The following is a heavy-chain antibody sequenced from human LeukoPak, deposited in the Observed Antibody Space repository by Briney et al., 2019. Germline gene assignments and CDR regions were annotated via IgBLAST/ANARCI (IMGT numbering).Heavy chain of an antibody. D-gene: IGHD2-15*01. CDR2: IYYSGST. CDR3: ARGKYCSGGSCYSRAFDI. Sequence: SETLSLTCTVSGGSISSGGYYWSWIRQHPGKGLEWIGYIYYSGSTYYNPSLKSRVTISVDTSKNQFSLKLSSVTAADTAVYYCARGKYCSGGSCYSRAFDIWGQGTMVTVSS. J-gene: IGHJ3*02. CDR1: GGSISSGGYY. V-gene: IGHV4-31*03.